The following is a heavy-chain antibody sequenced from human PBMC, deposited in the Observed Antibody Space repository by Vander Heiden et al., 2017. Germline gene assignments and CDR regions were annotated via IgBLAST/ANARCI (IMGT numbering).Heavy chain of an antibody. V-gene: IGHV3-74*01. CDR3: VRGRAGRAVAPFDDY. CDR1: GFTFSNYW. J-gene: IGHJ4*02. CDR2: IDTDGSNI. Sequence: EVQLVESGGGLVQTGGSLSLSCADSGFTFSNYWTHWDRHAPGKGLVWVSRIDTDGSNINYADSVKGRFTISRDNAKNTLYLQMNSLRAEDTAVYYCVRGRAGRAVAPFDDYWGQGTLVTVSS. D-gene: IGHD6-19*01.